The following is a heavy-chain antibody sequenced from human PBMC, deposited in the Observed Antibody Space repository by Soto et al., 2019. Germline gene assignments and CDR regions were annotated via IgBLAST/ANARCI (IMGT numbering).Heavy chain of an antibody. CDR1: GGSITTSSYN. J-gene: IGHJ3*01. V-gene: IGHV4-39*02. CDR2: IYYDGST. D-gene: IGHD3-10*01. CDR3: ARFYGNAFDV. Sequence: KPXATLSLTCSVSGGSITTSSYNWDWIRQPPGKGLEWIGTIYYDGSTSYNPSLKSQVTISVDTSKNHFALKVNSVTAADTAVYYCARFYGNAFDVWGRGTVVTVSS.